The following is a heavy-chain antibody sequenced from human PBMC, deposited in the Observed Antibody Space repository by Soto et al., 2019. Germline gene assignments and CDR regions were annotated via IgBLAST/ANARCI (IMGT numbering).Heavy chain of an antibody. J-gene: IGHJ4*02. CDR2: IDPSSNDR. CDR1: GFAFSSHA. V-gene: IGHV3-21*01. CDR3: ARDFLTGDPREAFDY. D-gene: IGHD3-9*01. Sequence: EVQLLESGGGLVQPGGSLRLSCAASGFAFSSHAMNWVRQAPGKGLEWVSSIDPSSNDRHYADSVEGRFTISRDNARSSLYLQMISLTVEDTAVYYCARDFLTGDPREAFDYWGQGTTVTVSS.